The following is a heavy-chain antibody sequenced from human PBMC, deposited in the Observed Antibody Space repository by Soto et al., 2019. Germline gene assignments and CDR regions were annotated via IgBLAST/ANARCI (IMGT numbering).Heavy chain of an antibody. D-gene: IGHD3-10*01. CDR2: ISSSSSYI. CDR1: GFTFSSYS. J-gene: IGHJ6*02. Sequence: VRLSCAASGFTFSSYSMNWVRQAPGKGLEWVSSISSSSSYIYYADSVKGRFTISRDNAKNSLYLQMNSLRAEDTAVYYCAKHYGSGNYYYYGMDVWGQRTTVTVSS. CDR3: AKHYGSGNYYYYGMDV. V-gene: IGHV3-21*01.